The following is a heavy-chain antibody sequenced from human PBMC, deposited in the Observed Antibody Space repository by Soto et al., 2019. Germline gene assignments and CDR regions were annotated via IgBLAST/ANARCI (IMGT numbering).Heavy chain of an antibody. D-gene: IGHD6-13*01. V-gene: IGHV3-9*01. J-gene: IGHJ4*02. CDR3: AKDITRAAAGRGGFDY. CDR2: ISWNSGSI. Sequence: GGSLRLSCAASGFTFDDYAMHWVRQAPGKGLEWVSGISWNSGSIGYADSVKGRFTISRDNAKNSLYLQMNSLRAEDTALYYCAKDITRAAAGRGGFDYWGQGTLVTVSS. CDR1: GFTFDDYA.